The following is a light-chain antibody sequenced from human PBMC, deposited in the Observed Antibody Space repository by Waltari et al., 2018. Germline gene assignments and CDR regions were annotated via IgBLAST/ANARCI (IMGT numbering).Light chain of an antibody. CDR1: QSISPW. CDR2: KAS. J-gene: IGKJ4*01. Sequence: DIQMSQSPFRLSATVGDRLSINCRASQSISPWLAWYQQRPGKAPKLLIHKASSLRSGVPSRFSGSGSGTEFTLTISSLQPEDVATYYCQQYENYPLTFGGGTILEIK. CDR3: QQYENYPLT. V-gene: IGKV1-5*03.